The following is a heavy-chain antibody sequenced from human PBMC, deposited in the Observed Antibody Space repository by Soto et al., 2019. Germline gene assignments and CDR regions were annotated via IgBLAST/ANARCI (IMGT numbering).Heavy chain of an antibody. Sequence: QGQLVQSGGEVKKSGASVKVSCKASGYTFSRYGISWVRQAHGQGLEWMGWISGYNGDTNYAQKFQGRVTMTIDTSTTTAYMELRSLTSEDTAVYYCAKTGQPPYYYYGLDVWGQGTTVTVSS. V-gene: IGHV1-18*01. J-gene: IGHJ6*02. D-gene: IGHD7-27*01. CDR3: AKTGQPPYYYYGLDV. CDR2: ISGYNGDT. CDR1: GYTFSRYG.